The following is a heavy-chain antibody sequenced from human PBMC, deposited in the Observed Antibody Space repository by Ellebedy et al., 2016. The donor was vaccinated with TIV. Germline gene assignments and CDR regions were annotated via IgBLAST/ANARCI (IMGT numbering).Heavy chain of an antibody. V-gene: IGHV1-46*01. CDR2: INPASGNS. CDR3: ARGDNYYYDSSGYYYNY. J-gene: IGHJ4*02. Sequence: ASVKVSCKASGYTFISYFLYWVRQAPGQGLEWMGMINPASGNSNYAQKFQGRVAMTRDTSTNTVYMELSSLRSEDTAVYYCARGDNYYYDSSGYYYNYWGQGTLVTVSS. D-gene: IGHD3-22*01. CDR1: GYTFISYF.